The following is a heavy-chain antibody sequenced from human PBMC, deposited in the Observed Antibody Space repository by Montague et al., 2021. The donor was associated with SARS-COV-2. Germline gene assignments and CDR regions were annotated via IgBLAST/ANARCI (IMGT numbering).Heavy chain of an antibody. D-gene: IGHD3-10*01. V-gene: IGHV4-59*11. Sequence: SETLFLTCTGPGGSMSDHYWAWIRQPPGKGLEWLAYIYYSGGINSNASLKSRVSMSVDTSKNQFSLKLTSVTAADTAVYYCARAVSVRRAVNWFDPWGQGTLVTVSS. J-gene: IGHJ5*02. CDR2: IYYSGGI. CDR1: GGSMSDHY. CDR3: ARAVSVRRAVNWFDP.